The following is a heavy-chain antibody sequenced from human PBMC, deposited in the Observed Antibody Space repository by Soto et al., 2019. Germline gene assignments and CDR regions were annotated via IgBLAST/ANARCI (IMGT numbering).Heavy chain of an antibody. V-gene: IGHV4-39*01. CDR2: IYYSGST. D-gene: IGHD1-26*01. Sequence: PSETLSLTCTVSGGAISSSSYYWCWIRQPPGKGLEWIGSIYYSGSTYYNPSLKSRVTISVDTSKNQFSLKLSSVTAADTAVYYCARQMWEYYFDYWGQGTLVTVSS. CDR1: GGAISSSSYY. CDR3: ARQMWEYYFDY. J-gene: IGHJ4*02.